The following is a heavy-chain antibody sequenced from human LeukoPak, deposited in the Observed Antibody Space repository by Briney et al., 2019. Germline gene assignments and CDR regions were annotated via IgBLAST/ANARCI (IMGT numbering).Heavy chain of an antibody. Sequence: ASVKVSCKASGYTFTSYGISWVRQAPGQGLEWMGWISAYNGNTNYAQKLQGRVTMTTDTSTSTAYMELRSLRSDDTAVYYCATTYYYGSGSSGNWFDPWGQGTLVTVSS. D-gene: IGHD3-10*01. CDR1: GYTFTSYG. CDR2: ISAYNGNT. V-gene: IGHV1-18*01. CDR3: ATTYYYGSGSSGNWFDP. J-gene: IGHJ5*02.